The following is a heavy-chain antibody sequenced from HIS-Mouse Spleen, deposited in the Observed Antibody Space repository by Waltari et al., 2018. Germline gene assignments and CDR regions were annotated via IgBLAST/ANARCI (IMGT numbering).Heavy chain of an antibody. CDR1: GGSISSSSYS. V-gene: IGHV4-39*07. J-gene: IGHJ2*01. Sequence: QLQLQESGPGLVKPSATLSLTCTVSGGSISSSSYSCGWIRQPPGKGLEWIGSIYYSGSTYYNPSLKSRVTISVDTSKNQFSLKLSSVTAADTAVYYCAREIPYSSSWYDWYFDLWGRGTLVTVSS. CDR3: AREIPYSSSWYDWYFDL. D-gene: IGHD6-13*01. CDR2: IYYSGST.